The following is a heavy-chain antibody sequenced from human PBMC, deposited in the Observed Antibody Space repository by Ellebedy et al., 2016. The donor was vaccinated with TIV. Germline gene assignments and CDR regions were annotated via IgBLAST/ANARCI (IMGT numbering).Heavy chain of an antibody. CDR2: IYRSGTT. CDR3: ARDPEGGSYISPSDY. J-gene: IGHJ4*02. CDR1: GYSISSGHY. D-gene: IGHD1-26*01. V-gene: IGHV4-38-2*02. Sequence: SETLSLTCTVSGYSISSGHYWGWIRQPRGQGLEWIGSIYRSGTTYYNPSLKSRVTISVDTSKNQFSLKLTSVTAADTAVYYCARDPEGGSYISPSDYWGQGTLVTVSS.